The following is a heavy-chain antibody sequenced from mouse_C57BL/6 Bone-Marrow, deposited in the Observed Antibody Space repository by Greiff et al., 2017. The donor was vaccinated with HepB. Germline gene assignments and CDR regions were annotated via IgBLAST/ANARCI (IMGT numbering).Heavy chain of an antibody. J-gene: IGHJ2*01. CDR3: ASRLCLRPHFDY. D-gene: IGHD6-5*01. CDR1: GYSITSGYY. V-gene: IGHV3-6*01. CDR2: ISYDGSN. Sequence: VQLKQSGPGLVKPSQSLSLTCSVTGYSITSGYYWNWIRQFPGNKLEWMGYISYDGSNNYNPSLKNRISITRDTSKNQFFLKLNSVTTEDTATYYCASRLCLRPHFDYWGQGTTLTVSS.